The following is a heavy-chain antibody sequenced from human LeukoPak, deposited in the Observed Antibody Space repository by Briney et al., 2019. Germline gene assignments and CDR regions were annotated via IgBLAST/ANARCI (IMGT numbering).Heavy chain of an antibody. CDR3: AKGGTVTTPTWFDP. D-gene: IGHD4-17*01. CDR2: ISYDGSNK. Sequence: GGSLRLSCAASGFTFSSYGMHWVRQAPGKGLEWVAVISYDGSNKYYADSVKGRFTISRDSTKNTLYLQMNSLRAEDTAVYYCAKGGTVTTPTWFDPWGQGTQVTVSS. J-gene: IGHJ5*02. V-gene: IGHV3-30*18. CDR1: GFTFSSYG.